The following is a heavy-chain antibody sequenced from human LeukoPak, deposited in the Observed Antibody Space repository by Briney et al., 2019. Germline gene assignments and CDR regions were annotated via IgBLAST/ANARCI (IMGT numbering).Heavy chain of an antibody. Sequence: SETLSLTCAVYGGSFSGYYWSWIRQPPGKGLEWIGEINHSGSTNYNPSLKSRVTISVDTSKNQFSLKLSSVTAADTAVYYCATTIRSWSCFDYWGQGTLVTVSS. D-gene: IGHD6-13*01. CDR2: INHSGST. V-gene: IGHV4-34*01. J-gene: IGHJ4*02. CDR3: ATTIRSWSCFDY. CDR1: GGSFSGYY.